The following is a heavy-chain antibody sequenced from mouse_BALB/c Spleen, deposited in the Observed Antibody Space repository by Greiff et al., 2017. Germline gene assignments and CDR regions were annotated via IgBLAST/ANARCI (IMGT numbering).Heavy chain of an antibody. CDR2: ISYDGSN. CDR3: ARDPYYYGSLFDY. D-gene: IGHD1-1*01. V-gene: IGHV3-6*02. CDR1: GYSITSGYY. Sequence: EVKLLESGPGLVKPSQSLSLTCSVTGYSITSGYYWNWIRQFPGNKLEWMGYISYDGSNNYNPSLKNRISITRDTSKNQFFLKLNSVTTEDTATYYCARDPYYYGSLFDYWGQGTTLTVSS. J-gene: IGHJ2*01.